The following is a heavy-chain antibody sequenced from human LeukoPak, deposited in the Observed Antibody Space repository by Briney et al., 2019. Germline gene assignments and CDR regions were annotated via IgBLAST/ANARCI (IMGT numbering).Heavy chain of an antibody. Sequence: PSQTLSLTCTVSGGSISSGGYYWSWIRQHPGKGLEWIAYIYYSGSTYYNPSLKSRVTISVDTSKNQFSLKLSSVTAADTAVYYCARGVLWGLFDYWGQGTLVTVSS. CDR2: IYYSGST. V-gene: IGHV4-31*03. J-gene: IGHJ4*02. CDR1: GGSISSGGYY. CDR3: ARGVLWGLFDY. D-gene: IGHD3-16*01.